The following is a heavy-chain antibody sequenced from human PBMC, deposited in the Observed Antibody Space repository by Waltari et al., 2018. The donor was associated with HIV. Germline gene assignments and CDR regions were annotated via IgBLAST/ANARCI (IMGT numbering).Heavy chain of an antibody. CDR3: TWDHKAVSDY. CDR2: VQREANGLTV. D-gene: IGHD1-26*01. CDR1: GFTFIDAW. V-gene: IGHV3-15*01. J-gene: IGHJ3*01. Sequence: VQLVESGGDFVRPGGSPRLSSGASGFTFIDAWMTWLRQTPGKAPEGMSTVQREANGLTVEEGPALKRKFTISRYDSKEMCYLTMDNVRTDGTGIYLCTWDHKAVSDYWGPATRVTVSS.